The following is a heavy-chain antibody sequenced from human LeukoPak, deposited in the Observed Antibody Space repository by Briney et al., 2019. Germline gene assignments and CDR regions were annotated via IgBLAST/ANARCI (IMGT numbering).Heavy chain of an antibody. J-gene: IGHJ4*02. V-gene: IGHV1-46*01. D-gene: IGHD3-3*01. Sequence: GASVKVSCKASGYTFTGYYMHWVRQAPGQGLEWMGIINPIGGSTTYAQNFQGRVTMTRDTSTSTVYMDLTSLRSEDTAVYYCARGYYDFPFWGQGTLVTVSS. CDR2: INPIGGST. CDR1: GYTFTGYY. CDR3: ARGYYDFPF.